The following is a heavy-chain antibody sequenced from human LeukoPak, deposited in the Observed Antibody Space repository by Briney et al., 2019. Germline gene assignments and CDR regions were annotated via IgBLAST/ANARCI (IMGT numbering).Heavy chain of an antibody. J-gene: IGHJ4*02. CDR3: ARDARIAVAGATLDY. Sequence: GGSLRLSCAASGFTFSSYSMNWVRQAPGKGLEWVSSISSSSSYIYYADSVKGRFTISRDNAKNSLYLQMNSLRAEDTAVYYCARDARIAVAGATLDYWGQGTLVTVSS. D-gene: IGHD6-19*01. CDR1: GFTFSSYS. CDR2: ISSSSSYI. V-gene: IGHV3-21*01.